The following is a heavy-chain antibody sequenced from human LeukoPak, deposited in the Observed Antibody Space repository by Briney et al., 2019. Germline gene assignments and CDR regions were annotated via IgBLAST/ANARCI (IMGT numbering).Heavy chain of an antibody. J-gene: IGHJ4*02. V-gene: IGHV3-30*02. D-gene: IGHD1-26*01. CDR3: AKISGSYLTWDYFDY. CDR1: GFTFSNYG. Sequence: GGSLRLSCAASGFTFSNYGMHWVRQAPGKGLEWVAFIRYDGSNKHYADSVKGRFTISRDNSKNTLYLQMNSLRAEDTAVYYCAKISGSYLTWDYFDYWGQGTLVTVSS. CDR2: IRYDGSNK.